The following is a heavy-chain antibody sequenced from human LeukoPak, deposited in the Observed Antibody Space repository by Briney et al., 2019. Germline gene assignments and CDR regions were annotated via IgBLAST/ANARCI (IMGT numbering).Heavy chain of an antibody. Sequence: SGGSLRLSCAASGFTFSTYAMHWVRQAPGKGLEWVAVIPYDGSNKYYADSVKGRFTISRENSKNRLYLQMNSLRAEDMAVYYCARAEGYGGELDSWGQGTLVTVSS. CDR3: ARAEGYGGELDS. J-gene: IGHJ4*02. D-gene: IGHD4-23*01. CDR2: IPYDGSNK. V-gene: IGHV3-30*04. CDR1: GFTFSTYA.